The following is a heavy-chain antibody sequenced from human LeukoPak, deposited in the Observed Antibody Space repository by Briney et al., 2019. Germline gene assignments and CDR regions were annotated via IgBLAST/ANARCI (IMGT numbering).Heavy chain of an antibody. V-gene: IGHV3-30*18. CDR3: AKVFYGGNSAGNDY. J-gene: IGHJ4*02. D-gene: IGHD4-23*01. CDR1: GFTFSSYG. Sequence: WGSLRLSCAASGFTFSSYGMHWVRQAPGKGLEWVAVISYDGSNKYYADSVKGRFTISRDNSKNTLYLQMNSLRAEDTAVYYCAKVFYGGNSAGNDYWGQGTLVTVSS. CDR2: ISYDGSNK.